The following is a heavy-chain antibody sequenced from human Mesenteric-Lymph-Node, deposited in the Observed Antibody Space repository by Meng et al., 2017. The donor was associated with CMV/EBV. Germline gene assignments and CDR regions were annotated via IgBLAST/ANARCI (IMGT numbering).Heavy chain of an antibody. CDR2: LSGSGAGT. CDR3: ARSTASGTDYWD. Sequence: GESLKISCAASGFTFSSYAMSWVRQAPGKGLEWVSALSGSGAGTYYAASVKGRFTISRDNAKSILYLQMHSLRAEDTAVYYCARSTASGTDYWDWGQGTLVTVSS. D-gene: IGHD3-10*01. CDR1: GFTFSSYA. V-gene: IGHV3-23*01. J-gene: IGHJ4*02.